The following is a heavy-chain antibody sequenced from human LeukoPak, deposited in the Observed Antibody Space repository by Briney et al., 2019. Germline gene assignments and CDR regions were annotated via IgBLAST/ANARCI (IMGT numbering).Heavy chain of an antibody. CDR1: GGSISSGDYY. D-gene: IGHD2-2*02. CDR3: AREAPFCSSTSCYISAFDI. CDR2: IYYSGST. J-gene: IGHJ3*02. V-gene: IGHV4-30-4*08. Sequence: SQTLSLTCTVSGGSISSGDYYWSWIRQPPGKGLEWIGYIYYSGSTYYNPSLKSRVTISVDTSKNQFSLKLSSVTAADTAVYYCAREAPFCSSTSCYISAFDIWGQGTMVTVSS.